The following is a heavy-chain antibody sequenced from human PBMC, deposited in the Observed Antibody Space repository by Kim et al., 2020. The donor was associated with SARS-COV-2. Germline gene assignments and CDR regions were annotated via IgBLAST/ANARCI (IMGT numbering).Heavy chain of an antibody. J-gene: IGHJ5*02. D-gene: IGHD4-17*01. CDR2: INHSGST. CDR1: GGSFSGYY. V-gene: IGHV4-34*01. Sequence: SETLSLTCAVYGGSFSGYYWSWIRQPPGKGLEWIGEINHSGSTNYNPSLKSRVTISVDTSKNQFSLKLSSVTAADTAVYYCAREGTTTVTTFDPWGQGTL. CDR3: AREGTTTVTTFDP.